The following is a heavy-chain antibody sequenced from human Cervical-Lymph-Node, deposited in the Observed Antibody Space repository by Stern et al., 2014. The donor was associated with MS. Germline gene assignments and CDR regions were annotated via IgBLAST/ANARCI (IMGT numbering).Heavy chain of an antibody. CDR1: GFTFRNAW. Sequence: EVQLLESGGGLVKPGGSLRLSCAASGFTFRNAWMTWIRQAPGTGLEWVGRIKSKTDGGTTDYAAPVKGRFTISRDDSKNTLYLQMNSLKTEDTAVYYCTTLDRSYPYYYYGMDVWGQGTTVTVSS. CDR3: TTLDRSYPYYYYGMDV. J-gene: IGHJ6*02. D-gene: IGHD1-26*01. V-gene: IGHV3-15*01. CDR2: IKSKTDGGTT.